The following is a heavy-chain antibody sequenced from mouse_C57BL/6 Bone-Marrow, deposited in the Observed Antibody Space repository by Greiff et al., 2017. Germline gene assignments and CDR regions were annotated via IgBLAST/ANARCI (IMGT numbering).Heavy chain of an antibody. Sequence: QVQLKQSGAELVKPGASVKISCKASGYAFSSYWMNWVKQRPGKGLEWIGQIYPGDGDTNYNGKFKGKATLTADKSSSPAYMQLSSLTSEDSAVYFCERRAITTVVAKDYFDSWGQGTTLTVSS. CDR1: GYAFSSYW. CDR3: ERRAITTVVAKDYFDS. D-gene: IGHD1-1*01. V-gene: IGHV1-80*01. CDR2: IYPGDGDT. J-gene: IGHJ2*01.